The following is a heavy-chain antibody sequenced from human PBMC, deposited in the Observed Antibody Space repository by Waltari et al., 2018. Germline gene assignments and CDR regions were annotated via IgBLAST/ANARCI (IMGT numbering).Heavy chain of an antibody. D-gene: IGHD2-15*01. J-gene: IGHJ4*02. V-gene: IGHV3-33*01. CDR3: ARGVVVAPPDY. Sequence: QVHLVVSGGGVVLPGTSLSLSCAAPGFTLSSYGSPWARQAPGKGLEWVAVIWYEVTKTDDGDSVKGRFTISRDNSKNTVFLQMNSLRVEDTAVYYCARGVVVAPPDYWGQGTLVTVSS. CDR2: IWYEVTKT. CDR1: GFTLSSYG.